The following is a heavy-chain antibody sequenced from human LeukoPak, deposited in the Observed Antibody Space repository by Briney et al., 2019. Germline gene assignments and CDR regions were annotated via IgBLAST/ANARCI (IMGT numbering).Heavy chain of an antibody. CDR3: ARDQRSSSSWYSCYYGMDV. Sequence: GGSLRLSCAASGFTFSTYWMSWVRQAPGKGLEWVANIKQDGSEKYYVDSVKGRFTISRDNAKNSLYLQMNSLRAEDTAVYYCARDQRSSSSWYSCYYGMDVWGQGTTVTVSS. D-gene: IGHD6-13*01. CDR2: IKQDGSEK. J-gene: IGHJ6*02. CDR1: GFTFSTYW. V-gene: IGHV3-7*01.